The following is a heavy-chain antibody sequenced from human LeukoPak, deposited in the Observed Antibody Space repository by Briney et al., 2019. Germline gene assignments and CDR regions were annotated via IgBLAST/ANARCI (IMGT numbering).Heavy chain of an antibody. Sequence: SETLSLTCTVSGYSISSGYYWGWIRQPPGKGLEWIGCIYHSGSTYYNPSLKSRVTISVDTSKNQFSLKLSSVTAADTAVYYCAKVKWELRINWFDPWGQGTLVTVSS. V-gene: IGHV4-38-2*02. D-gene: IGHD1-26*01. J-gene: IGHJ5*02. CDR1: GYSISSGYY. CDR3: AKVKWELRINWFDP. CDR2: IYHSGST.